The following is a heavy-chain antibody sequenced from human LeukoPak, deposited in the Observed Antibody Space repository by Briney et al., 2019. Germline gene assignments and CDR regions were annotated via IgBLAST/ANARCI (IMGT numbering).Heavy chain of an antibody. CDR2: ISTYNANT. CDR3: ARVKITIFGVVNRGYYGMDV. J-gene: IGHJ6*02. Sequence: ASVKVSCTASGYSFTSYGISWVRQAPGQGLEWMGWISTYNANTNYALKLQGRVTLTTDTSTSTAYMELSRLRSDDTAVYYCARVKITIFGVVNRGYYGMDVWGQGTTVTVSS. D-gene: IGHD3-3*01. CDR1: GYSFTSYG. V-gene: IGHV1-18*01.